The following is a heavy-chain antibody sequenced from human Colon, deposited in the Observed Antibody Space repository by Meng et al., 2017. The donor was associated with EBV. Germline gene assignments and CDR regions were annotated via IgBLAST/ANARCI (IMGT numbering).Heavy chain of an antibody. V-gene: IGHV4-34*01. CDR1: GGSFSGYY. CDR2: INHSGST. J-gene: IGHJ4*02. Sequence: QVQLQQWGAGLLKPSETLSLTCAVYGGSFSGYYWTWIRQAPGKGLEWIGEINHSGSTNYNPSLKSRVTISVDTSKNQLSLMLSSVTAADTAVYYCARRPTGIDYWGQGTMVTVSA. CDR3: ARRPTGIDY. D-gene: IGHD2-8*02.